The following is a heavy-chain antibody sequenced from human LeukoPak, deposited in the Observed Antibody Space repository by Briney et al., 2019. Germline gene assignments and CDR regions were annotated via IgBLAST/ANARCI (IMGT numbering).Heavy chain of an antibody. Sequence: ASVKVSCKASGYTFTSYYMHWVRQAPGQGLEWMGIINPSGGSTSYAQKFQGRVTVTRDMSTSTVYMELSSLRSEDTAVYYCARERWLQSNLDAFDIWGQGTMVTVSS. D-gene: IGHD5-24*01. J-gene: IGHJ3*02. CDR2: INPSGGST. CDR3: ARERWLQSNLDAFDI. V-gene: IGHV1-46*01. CDR1: GYTFTSYY.